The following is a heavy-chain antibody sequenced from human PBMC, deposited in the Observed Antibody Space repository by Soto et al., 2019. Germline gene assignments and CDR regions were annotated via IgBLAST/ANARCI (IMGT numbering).Heavy chain of an antibody. J-gene: IGHJ6*03. D-gene: IGHD1-1*01. CDR3: ARAIGGPGTPYYYYCMDV. CDR2: IGLDT. Sequence: GGSLRLSCAASGFTYSRYAMTWVRQAPGKGLEWVSTIGLDTYYADSVRGRFTISRDNSKNTLYLQMSSLGAEDTAIYYCARAIGGPGTPYYYYCMDVWGKGTTVTVSS. CDR1: GFTYSRYA. V-gene: IGHV3-23*01.